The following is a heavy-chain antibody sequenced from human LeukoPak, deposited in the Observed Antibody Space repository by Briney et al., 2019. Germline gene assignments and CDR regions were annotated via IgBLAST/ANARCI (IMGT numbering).Heavy chain of an antibody. J-gene: IGHJ4*02. CDR2: ISWNSGSI. Sequence: PLRLSCAASGFTFDDYAMHWVRQAPGKGLEWVSGISWNSGSIGYADSVKGRFTISRDNAKNSLYLQMNSLRAEDTALYYCAKGATGGVIVTYYFDYWGQGTLVTVSS. V-gene: IGHV3-9*01. D-gene: IGHD3-16*02. CDR1: GFTFDDYA. CDR3: AKGATGGVIVTYYFDY.